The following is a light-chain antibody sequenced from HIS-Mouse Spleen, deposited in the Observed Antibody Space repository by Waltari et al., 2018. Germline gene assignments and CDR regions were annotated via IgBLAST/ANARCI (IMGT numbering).Light chain of an antibody. CDR2: QDS. Sequence: SYELTQPPSVSVSPGQTASITCSGDKLGDKYACWYQQKPGQSPVLVIYQDSKRPSGLPGRFAGYNSGNTATLTISGTQAMDEADYYCQAWDSSYSVFGGGTKLTVL. V-gene: IGLV3-1*01. J-gene: IGLJ2*01. CDR1: KLGDKY. CDR3: QAWDSSYSV.